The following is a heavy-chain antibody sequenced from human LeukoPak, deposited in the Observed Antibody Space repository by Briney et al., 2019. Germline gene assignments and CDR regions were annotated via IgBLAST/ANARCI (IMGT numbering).Heavy chain of an antibody. D-gene: IGHD4-17*01. CDR3: ARIVTTVTTRYFQH. V-gene: IGHV3-53*01. CDR2: IYSGGST. CDR1: GFTVSSNY. J-gene: IGHJ1*01. Sequence: PGGSLRLSXAASGFTVSSNYMSWVRQAPGKGLEWVSVIYSGGSTYYADSVKGRFTISRDNSKNTLYLQMNSLRAEDTAVYYCARIVTTVTTRYFQHWGQGTLVTVSS.